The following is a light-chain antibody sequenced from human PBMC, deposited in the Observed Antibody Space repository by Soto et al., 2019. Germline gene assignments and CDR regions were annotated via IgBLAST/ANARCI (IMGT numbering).Light chain of an antibody. CDR3: QQYDDWLRLT. CDR2: GAS. CDR1: QIVDSY. V-gene: IGKV3-11*01. Sequence: EIVSTQSPASLSLSPGERATLSCSASQIVDSYLVWYQQKPGQAPRLLIYGASNRATGIPDRFSGSGSGTDFTLTISRLEPEDFAVYYCQQYDDWLRLTFGGGTKVDIK. J-gene: IGKJ4*01.